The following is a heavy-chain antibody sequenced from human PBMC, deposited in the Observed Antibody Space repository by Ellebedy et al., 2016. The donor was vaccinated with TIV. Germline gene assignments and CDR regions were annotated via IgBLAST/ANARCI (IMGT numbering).Heavy chain of an antibody. J-gene: IGHJ6*02. V-gene: IGHV3-72*01. CDR3: ARHPSVAGPGDV. D-gene: IGHD6-19*01. CDR1: GFTFSNAW. CDR2: SRDKAHRYTT. Sequence: GGSLRLSCAASGFTFSNAWMNWVRQAPGKGLEWVARSRDKAHRYTTEYAASVVGRFIISRDDSEHSVYLQMNSLKTEDTAVYYCARHPSVAGPGDVWGQGTTVTVSS.